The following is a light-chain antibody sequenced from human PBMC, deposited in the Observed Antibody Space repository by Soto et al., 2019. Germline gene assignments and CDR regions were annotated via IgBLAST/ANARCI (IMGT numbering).Light chain of an antibody. CDR3: QQFNV. J-gene: IGKJ4*01. CDR1: QGIGSA. Sequence: AIHVTQSRSSLSASVGDRVTITCRASQGIGSALAWYQQKPGKAPKLLIYDASSLESGVPSRFSGSGSGTDFTLTISSLQPEDFATYYCQQFNVFGGGTKVDIK. CDR2: DAS. V-gene: IGKV1-13*02.